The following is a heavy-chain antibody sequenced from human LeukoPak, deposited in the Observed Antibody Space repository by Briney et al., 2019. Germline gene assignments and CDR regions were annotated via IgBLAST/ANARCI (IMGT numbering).Heavy chain of an antibody. CDR1: GGSISSGGYY. V-gene: IGHV4-31*03. CDR2: IYYSGST. J-gene: IGHJ4*02. Sequence: SETLSLTCTVSGGSISSGGYYWSRIRQHPGKGLEWIGYIYYSGSTYYNPSLKSRVTISVDTSKNQFSLKLSSVTAADTAVYYCASREGVRVGYFDYWGQGTLVTVSS. CDR3: ASREGVRVGYFDY. D-gene: IGHD3-10*01.